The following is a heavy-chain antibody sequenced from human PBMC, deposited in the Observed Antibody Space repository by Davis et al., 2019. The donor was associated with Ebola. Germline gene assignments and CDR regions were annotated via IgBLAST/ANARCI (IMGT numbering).Heavy chain of an antibody. V-gene: IGHV3-23*01. J-gene: IGHJ3*02. D-gene: IGHD1-26*01. CDR2: LGTSADT. CDR3: AKDTSNIWFDI. CDR1: TVTFGVDA. Sequence: GESLKISCAASTVTFGVDAMSWVRQAPGKGLEWVSTLGTSADTYYADSVKGRFTISRDNSKNTLYLQMNGLRVEDTAIYYCAKDTSNIWFDIWGQGTNVTVSS.